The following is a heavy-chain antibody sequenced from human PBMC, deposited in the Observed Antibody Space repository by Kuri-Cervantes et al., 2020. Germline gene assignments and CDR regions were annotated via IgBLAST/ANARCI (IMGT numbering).Heavy chain of an antibody. CDR1: GFTFSNAW. V-gene: IGHV3-15*01. J-gene: IGHJ4*02. CDR3: AREEGPLDY. Sequence: GESLKISCAASGFTFSNAWMSWVRQAPGKGLEWVGRIKSKTDGGTTDYAAPVKGRFTISRDNSKNTLYLQMNSLRAEDTAVYYCAREEGPLDYWGQGTLVTVSS. CDR2: IKSKTDGGTT.